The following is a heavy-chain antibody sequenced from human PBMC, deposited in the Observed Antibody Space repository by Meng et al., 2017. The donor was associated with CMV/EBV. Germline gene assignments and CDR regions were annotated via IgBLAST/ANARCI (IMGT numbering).Heavy chain of an antibody. CDR1: GFTFSSYS. CDR3: ARDSRIVVVLDGMDV. J-gene: IGHJ6*02. CDR2: ISYDGSNK. Sequence: GESLKISCAASGFTFSSYSMNWVRQAPGKGLEWVAVISYDGSNKYYADSVKGRFTISRDNSKNTLYLQMNSLRAEDTAVYYCARDSRIVVVLDGMDVWGQGTTVTVSS. V-gene: IGHV3-30*03. D-gene: IGHD2-2*01.